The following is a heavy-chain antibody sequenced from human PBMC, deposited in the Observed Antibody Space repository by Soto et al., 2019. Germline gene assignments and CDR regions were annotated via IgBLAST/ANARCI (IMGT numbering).Heavy chain of an antibody. J-gene: IGHJ5*02. Sequence: EVQLLESGGGLVQPGGSLRLSCAASGFTFSSYAMSWVRQAPGKGLEWVSAISGSGGSTYYADSVKGRFTISRDNSKDTLYLQMNSLSAEDTAVYYCAKDHWRDPFLNWFDPWGQGTLVTVSS. CDR3: AKDHWRDPFLNWFDP. V-gene: IGHV3-23*01. CDR2: ISGSGGST. CDR1: GFTFSSYA. D-gene: IGHD1-1*01.